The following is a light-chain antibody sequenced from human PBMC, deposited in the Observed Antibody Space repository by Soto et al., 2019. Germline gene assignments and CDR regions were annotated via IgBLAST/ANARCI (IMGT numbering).Light chain of an antibody. J-gene: IGLJ2*01. CDR2: RDT. V-gene: IGLV3-1*01. CDR3: QAWDSFSVV. Sequence: SYELIQPPSVSVSPGQTASITCSGDKLGDKYASWFQQKPGQSPVLVIYRDTKRPSGIPERFSGSNSGNTATLTISGTQAMDEADYYCQAWDSFSVVFGGGTKVTVL. CDR1: KLGDKY.